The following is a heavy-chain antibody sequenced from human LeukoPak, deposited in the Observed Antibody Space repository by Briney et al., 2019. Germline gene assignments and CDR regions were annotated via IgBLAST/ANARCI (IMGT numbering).Heavy chain of an antibody. CDR1: GGSFSGYY. Sequence: SETLSLTCAVYGGSFSGYYWNWIHQPPGKGLEWIGEINHSGSTNYNPSLKNRVTISVDTSKNQFSLKLSSVTAADTAVYYCARRVISSNASFDYWGQGTLVTVSS. D-gene: IGHD2-21*01. J-gene: IGHJ4*02. CDR2: INHSGST. V-gene: IGHV4-34*01. CDR3: ARRVISSNASFDY.